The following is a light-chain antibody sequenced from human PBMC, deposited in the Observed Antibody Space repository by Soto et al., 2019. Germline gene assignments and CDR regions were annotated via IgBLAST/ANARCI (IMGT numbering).Light chain of an antibody. CDR3: QQRGTWWK. CDR1: QSVSSN. J-gene: IGKJ1*01. Sequence: EIVMTQSPATLSVSPGERATLSCRASQSVSSNLAWYQQKPGQAPRLLIYGASTRATGIPARFSGSGSGTEFTLTISSLEPEDFAVYYCQQRGTWWKFGQGTKVDIK. V-gene: IGKV3-15*01. CDR2: GAS.